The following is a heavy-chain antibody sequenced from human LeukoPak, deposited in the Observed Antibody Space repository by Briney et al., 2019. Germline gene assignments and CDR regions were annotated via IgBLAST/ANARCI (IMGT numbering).Heavy chain of an antibody. CDR1: GYSFTSYW. V-gene: IGHV5-51*01. CDR2: IYPGDSDT. J-gene: IGHJ3*02. CDR3: ASSRDGYNALDDAFDI. D-gene: IGHD5-24*01. Sequence: GESLKISCKGSGYSFTSYWIGWVRQMPGKGLEWMGIIYPGDSDTRYSPSFQGQVTISADKSISTAYLQWSSLKASDTAMYYCASSRDGYNALDDAFDIWGQGTMVTVSS.